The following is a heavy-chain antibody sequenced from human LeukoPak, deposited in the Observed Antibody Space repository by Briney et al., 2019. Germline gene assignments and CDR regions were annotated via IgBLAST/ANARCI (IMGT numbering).Heavy chain of an antibody. CDR2: IYPNGDT. Sequence: SETLSLTCTVSGGSISSYYWSWIRQPAGKGLEWIGRIYPNGDTDYNPSPKSRLTMSVDTSKNQFSLKLSSVTAADTAVYYCARGRYDYVWGSYRFDYWGQGTLVTVSS. CDR1: GGSISSYY. CDR3: ARGRYDYVWGSYRFDY. J-gene: IGHJ4*02. V-gene: IGHV4-4*07. D-gene: IGHD3-16*02.